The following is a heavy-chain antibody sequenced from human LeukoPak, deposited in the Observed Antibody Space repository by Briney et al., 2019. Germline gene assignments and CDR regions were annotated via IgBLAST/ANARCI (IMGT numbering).Heavy chain of an antibody. Sequence: GASVKVSCKASGYTFTGYYMHWVRQAPGQGLEWMGWINPNSGGTNYAQKFQGRVTMTRDTSNSTAYMELSRLRSDDTAVYYCARSTTGTTFSNFDYWGQGTLVTVSS. CDR3: ARSTTGTTFSNFDY. D-gene: IGHD1-1*01. CDR2: INPNSGGT. V-gene: IGHV1-2*02. J-gene: IGHJ4*02. CDR1: GYTFTGYY.